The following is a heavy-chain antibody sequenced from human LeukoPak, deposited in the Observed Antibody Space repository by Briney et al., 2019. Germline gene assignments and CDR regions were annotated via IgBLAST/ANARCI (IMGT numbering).Heavy chain of an antibody. CDR1: GFTFSSYG. CDR3: AKEVSDYVTYYYMDV. CDR2: ISYDGSNK. D-gene: IGHD4-17*01. Sequence: GPLRLSCAASGFTFSSYGMHWVRQAPGKGLEWVAVISYDGSNKYYADSVKGRFTISRDNSKNTLYLQMNNLTTEDTAVYYCAKEVSDYVTYYYMDVWGKGTTVTVSS. J-gene: IGHJ6*03. V-gene: IGHV3-30*18.